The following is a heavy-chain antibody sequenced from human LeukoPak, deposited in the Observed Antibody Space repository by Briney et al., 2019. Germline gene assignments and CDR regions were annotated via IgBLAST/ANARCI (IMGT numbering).Heavy chain of an antibody. J-gene: IGHJ4*02. CDR3: AMCLDYGDYRYYFDY. V-gene: IGHV1-69*05. CDR1: GGTFSSYA. D-gene: IGHD4-17*01. Sequence: SVKVSCKASGGTFSSYAISWVRQAPGQGLGRMGGIIPIFGTANYAQKFQSRVTITTDESTSKAYMQLSSPKSEDTAVYYCAMCLDYGDYRYYFDYRGQGTLVTVSS. CDR2: IIPIFGTA.